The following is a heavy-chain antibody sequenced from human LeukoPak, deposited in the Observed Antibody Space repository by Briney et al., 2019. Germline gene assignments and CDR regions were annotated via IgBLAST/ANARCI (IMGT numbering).Heavy chain of an antibody. CDR1: GASISSGDYY. V-gene: IGHV4-30-4*08. J-gene: IGHJ4*02. D-gene: IGHD5-24*01. Sequence: SETLSLTCTVSGASISSGDYYSSWIRQPPGKGLEWIGYIYYTGSTQYNPSLKSRVTISVDTSKNQLSLKLRSVTAADTAVYYCARQDGYNYEIEGYWGQGTLVTVSS. CDR3: ARQDGYNYEIEGY. CDR2: IYYTGST.